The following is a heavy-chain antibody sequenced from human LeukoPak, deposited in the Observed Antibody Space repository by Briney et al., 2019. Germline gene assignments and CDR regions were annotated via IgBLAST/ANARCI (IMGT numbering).Heavy chain of an antibody. Sequence: PGGSLRLCCAASGFTFSSYAMSWVRQATGKGLEWVSAISGSGSSTYYADSVKGRFTISRDNSKNTLYLQMNSLRAEDTAVYYCAKDRLGYSYGIGFDYWGQGTLVTVSS. J-gene: IGHJ4*02. D-gene: IGHD5-18*01. V-gene: IGHV3-23*01. CDR2: ISGSGSST. CDR1: GFTFSSYA. CDR3: AKDRLGYSYGIGFDY.